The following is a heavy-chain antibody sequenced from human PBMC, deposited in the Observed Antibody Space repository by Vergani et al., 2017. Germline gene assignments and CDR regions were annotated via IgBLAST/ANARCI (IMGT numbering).Heavy chain of an antibody. CDR3: TRDRIDDSYAYFGY. J-gene: IGHJ4*02. D-gene: IGHD3-16*01. V-gene: IGHV3-49*04. CDR2: IWSKPYGGTT. Sequence: EVHLVESGGGLVQPGRSLRLSCSGSGFTLGDYAMTWVRQAPGKGLEWVAFIWSKPYGGTTEYAASVKGRFTISRDDSKSLAYLQMSSLKAEDTAVYYCTRDRIDDSYAYFGYWCQGTLVTVSP. CDR1: GFTLGDYA.